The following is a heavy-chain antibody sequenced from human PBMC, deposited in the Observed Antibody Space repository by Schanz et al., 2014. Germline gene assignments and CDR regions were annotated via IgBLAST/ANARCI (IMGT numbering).Heavy chain of an antibody. CDR2: MQPDSGKT. J-gene: IGHJ5*02. V-gene: IGHV1-8*02. CDR1: GYTFTSYS. Sequence: QVQLVQSGAEVKKPGASVKVSCKASGYTFTSYSMHWVRQAPGQGLEWMGWMQPDSGKTHYAEKCQGRVAMARDVSISTAYMELSSLASEDTAVYYCARGQRRTIGRPFGPWGQGTLVTVSS. D-gene: IGHD6-25*01. CDR3: ARGQRRTIGRPFGP.